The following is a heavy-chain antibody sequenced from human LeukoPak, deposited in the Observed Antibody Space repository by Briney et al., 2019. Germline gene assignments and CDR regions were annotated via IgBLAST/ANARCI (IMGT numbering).Heavy chain of an antibody. CDR1: GYTFTSYD. D-gene: IGHD3-10*01. CDR3: ARDGSGYYYMDV. V-gene: IGHV1-8*01. Sequence: ASVKVSCKASGYTFTSYDINWVRQATGQGLEWMGWMNPNSGNTGYAQKFQGRVTMTRNNSISTAYMELSSLRSEDTAVYYCARDGSGYYYMDVWGKGTTVTVSS. CDR2: MNPNSGNT. J-gene: IGHJ6*03.